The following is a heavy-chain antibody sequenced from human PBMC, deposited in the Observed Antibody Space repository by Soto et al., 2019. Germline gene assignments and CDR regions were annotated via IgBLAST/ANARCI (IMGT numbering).Heavy chain of an antibody. CDR3: ASGNMVRGAFDY. CDR1: GYTFTGYY. Sequence: ASVKVSCKASGYTFTGYYMHWVRQAPGQGLEWMGWINPNSGGTNYAQKFQGRVTMTRDTSISTAYMELRSLRSDDTAVYYCASGNMVRGAFDYWGQGTLVTVSS. V-gene: IGHV1-2*02. J-gene: IGHJ4*02. CDR2: INPNSGGT. D-gene: IGHD3-10*01.